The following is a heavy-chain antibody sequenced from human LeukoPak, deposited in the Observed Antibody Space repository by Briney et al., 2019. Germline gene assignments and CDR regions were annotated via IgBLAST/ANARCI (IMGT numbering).Heavy chain of an antibody. D-gene: IGHD3-3*02. J-gene: IGHJ3*02. V-gene: IGHV3-72*01. CDR2: TRNKANSYTT. CDR3: ARDPVLGDI. CDR1: GLTFSDHY. Sequence: GGSLRLSCAASGLTFSDHYMDWVRQAPGKGLEWVGRTRNKANSYTTEYAASVKGRFTISRDDSKNSLYLQMNSLKTEDTAVYYCARDPVLGDIWGQGTMVTVSS.